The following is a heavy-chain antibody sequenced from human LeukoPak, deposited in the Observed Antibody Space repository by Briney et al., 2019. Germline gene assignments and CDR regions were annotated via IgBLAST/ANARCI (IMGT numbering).Heavy chain of an antibody. Sequence: ASVKVSCKASGYTFTSYAMHWVRQAPGQRLEWMGWINAGNGNTKYSQKFQGRVTITRDTSASTAYMELSSLRSEDTAVYYCARNKRITMVRGVIEPWFDPWGQGTLVTVSS. V-gene: IGHV1-3*01. CDR2: INAGNGNT. D-gene: IGHD3-10*01. CDR1: GYTFTSYA. J-gene: IGHJ5*02. CDR3: ARNKRITMVRGVIEPWFDP.